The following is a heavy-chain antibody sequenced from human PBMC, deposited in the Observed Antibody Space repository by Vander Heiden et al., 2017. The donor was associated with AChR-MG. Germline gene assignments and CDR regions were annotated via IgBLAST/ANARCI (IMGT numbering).Heavy chain of an antibody. V-gene: IGHV3-23*01. CDR1: GFPLRSYA. Sequence: EVQLLESGGGLVQPGGSLRLSCAASGFPLRSYAMTWVRQATGKGLEWVSAISGSGNSAYYADSGKGRFTISRDNSKNTLYLQMNSLRAEDTALYYCAKDRDGAGIVATIDYWGQGTLVTVSS. CDR3: AKDRDGAGIVATIDY. CDR2: ISGSGNSA. J-gene: IGHJ4*02. D-gene: IGHD5-12*01.